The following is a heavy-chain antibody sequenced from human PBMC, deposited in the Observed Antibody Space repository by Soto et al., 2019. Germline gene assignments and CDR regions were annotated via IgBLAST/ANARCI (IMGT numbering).Heavy chain of an antibody. CDR3: GKSPGLYYYGMDV. D-gene: IGHD3-16*01. J-gene: IGHJ6*02. V-gene: IGHV3-23*01. CDR1: GFTFSVYA. Sequence: PGGSLRLSCAASGFTFSVYAMTWVRQAPGKGLEWVSSISGSGANTYYADSVKGRFIISRDNSKNTVSLQMNSLRADDTAVYYCGKSPGLYYYGMDVWDQGTTVTVSS. CDR2: ISGSGANT.